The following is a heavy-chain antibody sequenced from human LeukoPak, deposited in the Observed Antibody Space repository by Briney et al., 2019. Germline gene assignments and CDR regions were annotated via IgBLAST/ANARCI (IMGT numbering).Heavy chain of an antibody. CDR3: AKDEAGATSPYYFDY. D-gene: IGHD4/OR15-4a*01. V-gene: IGHV3-23*01. Sequence: PGGSLRLPRAASGFTFSSYALSWVRQAPGKGLEWVSAISGSGGSTYYADSVKGRFTISRDNSKNTLYLQMNSLRAEDTAVYYCAKDEAGATSPYYFDYWGQETLLTVSS. J-gene: IGHJ4*02. CDR1: GFTFSSYA. CDR2: ISGSGGST.